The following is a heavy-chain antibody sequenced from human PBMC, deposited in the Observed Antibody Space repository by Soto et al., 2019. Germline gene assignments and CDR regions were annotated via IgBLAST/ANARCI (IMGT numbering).Heavy chain of an antibody. D-gene: IGHD3-22*01. J-gene: IGHJ4*02. CDR2: ISGYDGNT. CDR1: GYTFINYC. Sequence: ASVKVSCKPSGYTFINYCITWVRQAPGQGLEWMGWISGYDGNTNYAPKLQGRVTMTRDTSTSTVYMELRSLRSDDTAVYYCARDDDSSGYYDYWGQGTLVTVSS. V-gene: IGHV1-18*01. CDR3: ARDDDSSGYYDY.